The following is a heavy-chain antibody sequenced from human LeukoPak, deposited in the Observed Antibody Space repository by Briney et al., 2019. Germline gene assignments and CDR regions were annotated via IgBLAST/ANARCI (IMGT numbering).Heavy chain of an antibody. J-gene: IGHJ4*02. V-gene: IGHV3-48*03. CDR1: GFTFSNYE. Sequence: GGSLRLSCAASGFTFSNYEMNWVRQAPGKGLEWVSYISSSGNTLYYADSVKGRFTISRDNAKNSLYLQMNSLRAEDTAVYYCAREFRYCSGGSCYSSGYYFDYWGQGTLVTVSS. D-gene: IGHD2-15*01. CDR3: AREFRYCSGGSCYSSGYYFDY. CDR2: ISSSGNTL.